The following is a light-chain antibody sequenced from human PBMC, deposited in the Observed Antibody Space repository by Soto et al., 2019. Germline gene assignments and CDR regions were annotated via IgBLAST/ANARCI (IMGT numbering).Light chain of an antibody. CDR3: QSYDSSLSVWV. CDR1: SSNIGAGYD. J-gene: IGLJ3*02. Sequence: QSVLTQPPSVSGAPGQRVTISCTGSSSNIGAGYDVHWYQQLPGTAPKLLIYGNSNRPSGVPDRFSGSKSGTSASLASTGLQAEDEADYYCQSYDSSLSVWVFGGGTKRTVL. CDR2: GNS. V-gene: IGLV1-40*01.